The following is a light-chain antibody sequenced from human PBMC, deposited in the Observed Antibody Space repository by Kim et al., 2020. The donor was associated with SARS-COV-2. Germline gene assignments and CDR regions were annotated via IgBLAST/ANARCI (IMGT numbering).Light chain of an antibody. CDR2: GAS. V-gene: IGKV3-20*01. CDR1: QSVSSSY. CDR3: QQYGSSPPVT. Sequence: EIVLTQSPGTLSLSPGERATLSCRASQSVSSSYLAWYQQKPGQAPRLLIYGASSRATGIPDRFSGSGSGTDCTLTISRLEPEDFAVYYCQQYGSSPPVTFGQGTNVDIK. J-gene: IGKJ1*01.